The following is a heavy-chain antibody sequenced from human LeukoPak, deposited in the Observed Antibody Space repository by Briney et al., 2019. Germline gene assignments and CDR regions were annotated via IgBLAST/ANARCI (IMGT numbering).Heavy chain of an antibody. J-gene: IGHJ4*02. CDR3: ASRLGEYSGYDHT. Sequence: GASVKVSCKASGYTFTGYYMHWVRQAPGQGHEWMGWINPNSGGTNYAQKFQGRVTMTRDTSISTAYMELSRLRSDDTAVYYCASRLGEYSGYDHTWGQGTLVTVSS. D-gene: IGHD5-12*01. CDR1: GYTFTGYY. CDR2: INPNSGGT. V-gene: IGHV1-2*02.